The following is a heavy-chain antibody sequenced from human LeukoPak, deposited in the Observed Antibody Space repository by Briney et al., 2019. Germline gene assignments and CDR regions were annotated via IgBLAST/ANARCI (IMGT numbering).Heavy chain of an antibody. J-gene: IGHJ5*02. V-gene: IGHV1-8*01. CDR3: ARVTSGMRYNWFDP. CDR2: IHPRSGYS. D-gene: IGHD2-2*01. Sequence: ASVKVSCKTSGYTFTDYDVNWGRQAPGQGLEWMGYIHPRSGYSESAQRFQGRLSMTRDVSTDTAYMELSTLTSDDTAVYYCARVTSGMRYNWFDPWGQGTLIIVSS. CDR1: GYTFTDYD.